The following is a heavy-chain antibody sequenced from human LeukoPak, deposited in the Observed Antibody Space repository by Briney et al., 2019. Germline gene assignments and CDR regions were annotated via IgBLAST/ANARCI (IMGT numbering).Heavy chain of an antibody. CDR1: GGSISSYY. J-gene: IGHJ6*02. CDR2: IYTSGST. CDR3: ARELLWFGTYYYGMDV. D-gene: IGHD3-10*01. V-gene: IGHV4-4*07. Sequence: PSETLSLTCTVSGGSISSYYWSWIRQPAGKGLEWIGRIYTSGSTNYNPSLKSRVTMSVDTSKSQFSLKLSSVTAADTAVYYCARELLWFGTYYYGMDVWGQGTTVTVSS.